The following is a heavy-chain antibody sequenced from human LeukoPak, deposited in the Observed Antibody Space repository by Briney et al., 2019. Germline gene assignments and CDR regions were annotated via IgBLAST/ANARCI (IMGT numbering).Heavy chain of an antibody. CDR3: ARDGNFYYGPGSYCDY. J-gene: IGHJ4*02. D-gene: IGHD3-10*01. CDR2: ISYDGSNK. Sequence: GGSLRLSCVASGFTFSRYAMHWVRLAPGKGLEWVAVISYDGSNKYYANSVKGRFTISRDNSKNTLYLQMNSLRAEDTALYYCARDGNFYYGPGSYCDYWGQGTLVTVSS. CDR1: GFTFSRYA. V-gene: IGHV3-30-3*01.